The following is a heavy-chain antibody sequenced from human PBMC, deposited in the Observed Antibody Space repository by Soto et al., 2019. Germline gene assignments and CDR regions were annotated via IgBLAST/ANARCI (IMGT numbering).Heavy chain of an antibody. CDR1: GFTFTSSA. V-gene: IGHV1-58*01. CDR3: AAVPTYYYGSGSYIDAFDI. J-gene: IGHJ3*02. D-gene: IGHD3-10*01. Sequence: SVKVSCKASGFTFTSSAVQWVRQARGQRLEWIGWIVVGSGNTNYAQKFQERVTITRDMSTSTAYMELSSLRSEDTAVYYCAAVPTYYYGSGSYIDAFDIWGQGTMVTVSS. CDR2: IVVGSGNT.